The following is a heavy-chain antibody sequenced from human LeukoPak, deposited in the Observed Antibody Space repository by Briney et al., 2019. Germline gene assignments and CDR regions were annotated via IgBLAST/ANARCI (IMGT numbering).Heavy chain of an antibody. V-gene: IGHV4-4*07. J-gene: IGHJ3*02. CDR3: AKSNGYGLIDI. D-gene: IGHD3-22*01. Sequence: SETLSLTCTVSGVSISSYYWSWIRQPAGKGLEWIGRISTSGSTNYNPSLKSRVTMSVDTSRNQFSLKLNSVTAADTAVYYCAKSNGYGLIDIWGQGTMVTVSS. CDR2: ISTSGST. CDR1: GVSISSYY.